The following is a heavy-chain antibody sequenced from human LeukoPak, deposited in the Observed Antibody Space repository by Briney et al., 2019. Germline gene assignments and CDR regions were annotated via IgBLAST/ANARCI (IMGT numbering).Heavy chain of an antibody. J-gene: IGHJ6*02. CDR2: ISSDGSKN. Sequence: GGSLRLSCAASGFTFSNYGMHWVRQTPGKGLEWVALISSDGSKNIYADSVKGRFTISRDNSKNTVYLQMNSLRAEDTAVYYCAKDGRYYDSRRYYYGMDVWGQGTTVTVSS. V-gene: IGHV3-30*18. CDR1: GFTFSNYG. D-gene: IGHD3-22*01. CDR3: AKDGRYYDSRRYYYGMDV.